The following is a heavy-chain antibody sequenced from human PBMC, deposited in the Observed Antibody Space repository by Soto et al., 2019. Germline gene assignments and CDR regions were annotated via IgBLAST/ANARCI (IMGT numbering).Heavy chain of an antibody. J-gene: IGHJ4*02. CDR1: GFSLSNSGVG. D-gene: IGHD5-12*01. V-gene: IGHV2-5*02. CDR2: IYWADDK. Sequence: QITLKESGPTLVKPTQTLTLTCTFSGFSLSNSGVGVAWIRQPPVKALERLALIYWADDKRYSPSLQSRLTISKDTSKTQVVLTMTDMDPVDTATYYCAPRQINVGWLHDEFSYWAQGTLVTVSS. CDR3: APRQINVGWLHDEFSY.